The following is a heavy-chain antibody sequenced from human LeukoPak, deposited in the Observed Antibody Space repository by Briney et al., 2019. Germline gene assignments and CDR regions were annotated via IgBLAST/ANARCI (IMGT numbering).Heavy chain of an antibody. CDR2: ISGSGGST. D-gene: IGHD2-21*02. Sequence: GGSLRLSCVASGFTFSSYGMSWVRQAPGKGLEWVSAISGSGGSTYYADSVKGRFTISRDNSKNTLYLQMNSLRAEDTAVYYCAKDPVPRIVVVTADYWGQGTLVTVSS. V-gene: IGHV3-23*01. CDR3: AKDPVPRIVVVTADY. CDR1: GFTFSSYG. J-gene: IGHJ4*02.